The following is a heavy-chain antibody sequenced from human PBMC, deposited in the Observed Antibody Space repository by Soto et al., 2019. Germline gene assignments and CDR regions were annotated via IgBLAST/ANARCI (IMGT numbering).Heavy chain of an antibody. J-gene: IGHJ4*02. CDR1: GGSVSSGSSY. CDR2: IYNSGST. D-gene: IGHD1-26*01. CDR3: ARVAISGSYTLPLDY. V-gene: IGHV4-61*01. Sequence: SETLSLTCTVSGGSVSSGSSYWSWIRQPPGKGLEWIGYIYNSGSTNYNPSLKSRVTISVDTSKNQFSLKLSSVTAADTAVHYCARVAISGSYTLPLDYWGQGTLVTVSS.